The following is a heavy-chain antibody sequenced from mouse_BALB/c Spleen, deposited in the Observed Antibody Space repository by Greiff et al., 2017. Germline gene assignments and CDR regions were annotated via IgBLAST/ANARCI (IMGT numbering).Heavy chain of an antibody. CDR3: ARYEYGNYAWFAY. J-gene: IGHJ3*01. CDR2: ISYSGST. CDR1: GDSITSGY. V-gene: IGHV3-8*02. D-gene: IGHD2-10*02. Sequence: EVQLQESGPSLVKPSQTLSLTCSVTGDSITSGYWNWIRKFPGNKLEYMGYISYSGSTYYNPSLKSRISITRDTSKNQYYLQLNSVTTEDTATYYCARYEYGNYAWFAYWGQGTLVTVSA.